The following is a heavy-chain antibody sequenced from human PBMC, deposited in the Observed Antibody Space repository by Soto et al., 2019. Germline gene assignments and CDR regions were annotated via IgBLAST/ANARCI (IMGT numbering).Heavy chain of an antibody. CDR2: ILVDGRS. CDR3: AKATATGGGAFDI. J-gene: IGHJ3*02. V-gene: IGHV3-23*01. CDR1: GFICSSYD. D-gene: IGHD2-8*02. Sequence: GGSLRLSCAASGFICSSYDMSWVRQAPGKGLEWVSTILVDGRSFYVDSVKGRFTISRDSSQNTVYLQMNSLTAGDTALYYCAKATATGGGAFDICGQGTMVTVSS.